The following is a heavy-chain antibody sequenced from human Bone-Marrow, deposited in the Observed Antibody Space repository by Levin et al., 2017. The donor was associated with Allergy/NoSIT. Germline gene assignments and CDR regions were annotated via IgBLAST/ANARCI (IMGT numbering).Heavy chain of an antibody. V-gene: IGHV3-48*01. D-gene: IGHD3-9*01. Sequence: PGGSLRLSCAASGFTFSSYSMNWVRQAPGKGLEWVSYISSSSSTIYYADSVKGRFTISRDNAKNSLYLQMNSLRAEDTAVYYCARVWRRYFDWLFIHPFDYWGQGTLVTVSS. CDR3: ARVWRRYFDWLFIHPFDY. CDR2: ISSSSSTI. CDR1: GFTFSSYS. J-gene: IGHJ4*02.